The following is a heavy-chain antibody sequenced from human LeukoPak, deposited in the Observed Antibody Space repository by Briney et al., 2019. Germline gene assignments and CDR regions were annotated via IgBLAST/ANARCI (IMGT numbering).Heavy chain of an antibody. CDR2: IGTAGDT. CDR1: GFTFSSYD. Sequence: HPGGSLRLSCAASGFTFSSYDMHWVRQATGKGLEWVSAIGTAGDTYYPGSVKGRFTISRENAKNSLYLQMNSLRAGDTAVYYCARVGAGDAFDIWGQGTMVTVS. D-gene: IGHD3-10*01. V-gene: IGHV3-13*01. CDR3: ARVGAGDAFDI. J-gene: IGHJ3*02.